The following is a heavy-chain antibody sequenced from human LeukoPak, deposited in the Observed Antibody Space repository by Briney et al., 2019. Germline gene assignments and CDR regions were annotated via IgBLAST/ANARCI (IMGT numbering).Heavy chain of an antibody. CDR1: GGTFSSYA. Sequence: ASVNVSCKASGGTFSSYAISWVRQAPGQGLEWVGGIIPIFGTANYAQKFQGRVTITADESTSTAYMELSSLRSEDTAVYYCARASRYCSGGSCYPPDRYWGQGTLVTVSS. CDR3: ARASRYCSGGSCYPPDRY. V-gene: IGHV1-69*13. CDR2: IIPIFGTA. D-gene: IGHD2-15*01. J-gene: IGHJ4*02.